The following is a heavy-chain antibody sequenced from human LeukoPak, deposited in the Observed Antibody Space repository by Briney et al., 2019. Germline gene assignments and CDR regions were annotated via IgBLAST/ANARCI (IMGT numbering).Heavy chain of an antibody. CDR3: ARGDVDTAMVKSRENYYYYYMDV. CDR2: MNPNSGNT. Sequence: GASVKVSCKASGYTFTSYDINWVRQATGQGLEWMGWMNPNSGNTGYAQKFQGRVTITRNTSISTAYMELSSLRSEDTAVYYCARGDVDTAMVKSRENYYYYYMDVWGKGTTVTISS. J-gene: IGHJ6*03. D-gene: IGHD5-18*01. CDR1: GYTFTSYD. V-gene: IGHV1-8*03.